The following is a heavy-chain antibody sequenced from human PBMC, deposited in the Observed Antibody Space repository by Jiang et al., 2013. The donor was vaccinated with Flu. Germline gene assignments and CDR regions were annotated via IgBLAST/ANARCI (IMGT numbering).Heavy chain of an antibody. D-gene: IGHD4-17*01. CDR1: GGSISSYY. CDR2: IYYSGST. Sequence: GSGLVKPSETLSLTCTVSGGSISSYYWSWIRQPPGKGLEWIGYIYYSGSTNYNPSLKSRVTISVDTSKNQFSLKLSSVTAADTAVYYCAREVYGAPGAFDIVGPRDNGHRLF. J-gene: IGHJ3*02. CDR3: AREVYGAPGAFDI. V-gene: IGHV4-59*01.